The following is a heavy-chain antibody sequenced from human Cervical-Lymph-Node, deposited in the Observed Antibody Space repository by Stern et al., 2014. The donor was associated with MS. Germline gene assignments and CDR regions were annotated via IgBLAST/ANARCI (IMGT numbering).Heavy chain of an antibody. D-gene: IGHD5-24*01. CDR1: GFNFSSYA. CDR3: ATRDMATVTNYYYGMDV. V-gene: IGHV1-69*01. J-gene: IGHJ6*02. CDR2: IMTFFGTA. Sequence: VEVVQFGAEVRKAGSSVKVSCKGSGFNFSSYAISWVRQATGQGLEWMGGIMTFFGTANYVQRFLGRVTITADESTTTAYMELSSLRSEDTAVYYCATRDMATVTNYYYGMDVWGQGNTVIVSS.